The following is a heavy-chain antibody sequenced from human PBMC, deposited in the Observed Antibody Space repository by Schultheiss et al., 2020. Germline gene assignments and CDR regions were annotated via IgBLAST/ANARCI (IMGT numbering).Heavy chain of an antibody. J-gene: IGHJ4*02. CDR2: IYYSGST. CDR1: GGSISSSSYY. Sequence: SETLSLTCTVSGGSISSSSYYWGWIRQPPGKGLEWIGSIYYSGSTYYNPSLKSRVTISVDTSKNQFSLKLSSVTAADTAVYYCARGYGGKSDYWGQGTLVTVSS. D-gene: IGHD4-23*01. CDR3: ARGYGGKSDY. V-gene: IGHV4-39*07.